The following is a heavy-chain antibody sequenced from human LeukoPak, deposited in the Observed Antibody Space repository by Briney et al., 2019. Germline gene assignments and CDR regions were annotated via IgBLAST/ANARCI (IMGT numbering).Heavy chain of an antibody. CDR2: IIPIFGIA. CDR3: ARESPSRYDSSGYYYGWFDP. D-gene: IGHD3-22*01. V-gene: IGHV1-69*04. J-gene: IGHJ5*02. CDR1: GGTFSSYA. Sequence: SVKVSCKASGGTFSSYAISWVRQAPGQGLEWMGRIIPIFGIANYAQKFQGRVTMTRNTSISTAYMELSSLRSEDTAVYYCARESPSRYDSSGYYYGWFDPWGQGTLVTVSS.